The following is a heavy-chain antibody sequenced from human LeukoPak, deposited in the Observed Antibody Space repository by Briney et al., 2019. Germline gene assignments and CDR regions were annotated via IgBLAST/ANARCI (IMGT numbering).Heavy chain of an antibody. D-gene: IGHD3-22*01. CDR1: GYTFTSYY. CDR2: INPSGGST. Sequence: ASVKVSCKASGYTFTSYYMHWVRQAPGQGLEWMGIINPSGGSTSYAQKFQGRVTMTRDTSTSTVYMELSSLRSEDTAVYYCARVGYDGSGYYLHDYWGQGTLVTVSS. CDR3: ARVGYDGSGYYLHDY. J-gene: IGHJ4*02. V-gene: IGHV1-46*01.